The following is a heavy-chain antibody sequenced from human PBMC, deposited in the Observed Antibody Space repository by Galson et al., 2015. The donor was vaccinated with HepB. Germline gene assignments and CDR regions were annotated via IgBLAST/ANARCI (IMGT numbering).Heavy chain of an antibody. CDR2: ISSSSSYI. V-gene: IGHV3-21*01. Sequence: LRLSCAASGFTFSSYSMNWVRQAPGKGLEWVSSISSSSSYIYYADSVKGRFTISRDNAKNSLYLQMNSLRAEDTAVYYCARASHYYDSSGYYYVGDFDYWGQGTLVTVSS. CDR1: GFTFSSYS. J-gene: IGHJ4*02. CDR3: ARASHYYDSSGYYYVGDFDY. D-gene: IGHD3-22*01.